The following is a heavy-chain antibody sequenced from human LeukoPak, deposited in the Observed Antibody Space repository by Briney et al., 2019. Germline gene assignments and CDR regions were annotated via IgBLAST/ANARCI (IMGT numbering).Heavy chain of an antibody. CDR3: ARDGVIAVAGTQVPYFYYYYMDV. CDR1: GVSISSFY. D-gene: IGHD6-19*01. V-gene: IGHV4-4*07. CDR2: IYTSGST. Sequence: SETLSLTCTVSGVSISSFYWSWIGQPAGQGLVCFGRIYTSGSTNSNPSLKSRVTMSVDTSKNQFSLKLSSVTATDTGVYDCARDGVIAVAGTQVPYFYYYYMDVWGKGTTVTVSS. J-gene: IGHJ6*03.